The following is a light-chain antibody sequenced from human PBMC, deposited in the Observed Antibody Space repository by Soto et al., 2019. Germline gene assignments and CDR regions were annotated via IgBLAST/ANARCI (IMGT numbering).Light chain of an antibody. CDR3: QTWDTGTVV. Sequence: QLVLTQSPSASASLGASVKLTCTLSSGHSSYAIAWHQQQPEKGPRYLMKFDSDGTHTKGDGIPDRFSGSSSGAERYLTIASPQSEDEADYYCQTWDTGTVVFGGGTKLTVL. V-gene: IGLV4-69*01. J-gene: IGLJ2*01. CDR1: SGHSSYA. CDR2: FDSDGTH.